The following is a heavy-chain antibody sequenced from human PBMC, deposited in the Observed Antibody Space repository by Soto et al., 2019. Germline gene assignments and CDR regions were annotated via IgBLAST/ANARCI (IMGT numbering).Heavy chain of an antibody. CDR2: IIPIFGTA. Sequence: GASVKVSCKASGGTFSSYAISWVRQAPGQGLEWMGGIIPIFGTANYAQKFQGRVTITADESTSTAYMELSSLRSEDTAVYYCARGSSFSYYYDSSGYFPYYYYYGMDVWGQGTTVTVSS. J-gene: IGHJ6*02. CDR1: GGTFSSYA. CDR3: ARGSSFSYYYDSSGYFPYYYYYGMDV. D-gene: IGHD3-22*01. V-gene: IGHV1-69*13.